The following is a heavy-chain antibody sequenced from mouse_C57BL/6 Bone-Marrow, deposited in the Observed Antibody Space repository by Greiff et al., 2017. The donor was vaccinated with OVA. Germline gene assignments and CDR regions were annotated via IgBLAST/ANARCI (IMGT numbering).Heavy chain of an antibody. J-gene: IGHJ2*01. CDR3: ARRSGSPPFDY. Sequence: VQLQQSGASVKISCKASGYAFSSYWMNWVQQRPGKGLEWIGQIYPGDGDTNYNGKFKGKATLTADKSSSTAYMQLSSLTSEDSAVYFCARRSGSPPFDYWGQGTTLTVSS. D-gene: IGHD1-1*01. CDR2: IYPGDGDT. V-gene: IGHV1-80*01. CDR1: GYAFSSYW.